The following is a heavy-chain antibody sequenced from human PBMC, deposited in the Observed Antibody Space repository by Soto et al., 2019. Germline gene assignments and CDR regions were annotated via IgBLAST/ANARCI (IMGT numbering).Heavy chain of an antibody. V-gene: IGHV4-4*02. D-gene: IGHD6-19*01. CDR3: ARVRAVAGYYYYYGMDV. J-gene: IGHJ6*02. Sequence: SETLSLTCAVSGGSISSSNWWSWVRQPPGKGLEWIGEIYHSGNTNYNPSLKSRVTISVDKSKNQFSLKLSSVTAADTAVYYCARVRAVAGYYYYYGMDVWGQGTTVTVSS. CDR1: GGSISSSNW. CDR2: IYHSGNT.